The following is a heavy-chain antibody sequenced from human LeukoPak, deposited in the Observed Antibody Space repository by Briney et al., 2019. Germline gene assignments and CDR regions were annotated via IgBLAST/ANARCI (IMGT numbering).Heavy chain of an antibody. CDR2: IYTSGST. CDR3: ARGIDYHLAPSRYFDL. D-gene: IGHD4-11*01. V-gene: IGHV4-4*07. Sequence: SETLSLTYTVSGGSISSYYWSWIRQPAGRGLEWIGRIYTSGSTNYNPSLKSRVTMSVDTSKNQFSLKLSSVTAADTAVYYCARGIDYHLAPSRYFDLWGRGTLVTVSS. J-gene: IGHJ2*01. CDR1: GGSISSYY.